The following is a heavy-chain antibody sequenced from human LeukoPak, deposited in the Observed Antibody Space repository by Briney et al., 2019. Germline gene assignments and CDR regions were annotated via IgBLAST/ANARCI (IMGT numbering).Heavy chain of an antibody. Sequence: GGSLRLSCGASGLTFNSYAVSWVRQALGKGLEWVSAISGSGGGTYYADSVKGRFTISRDNSKNTVYLQMNSLSTEDTAVYYCAKTTTGYSSGRYPGWPVDCWGQGTLVTVSS. CDR1: GLTFNSYA. D-gene: IGHD6-19*01. CDR3: AKTTTGYSSGRYPGWPVDC. V-gene: IGHV3-23*01. CDR2: ISGSGGGT. J-gene: IGHJ4*02.